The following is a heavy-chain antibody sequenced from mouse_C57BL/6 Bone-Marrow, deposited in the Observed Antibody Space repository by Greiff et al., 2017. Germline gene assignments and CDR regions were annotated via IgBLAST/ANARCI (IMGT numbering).Heavy chain of an antibody. Sequence: EVKLMESGGGLVKPGGSLKLSCAASGFTFSRYAMSWVRQTPEKRLEWVANISAGGSYTYYPDNAKNNRYLQMSHLKSEDTAIYYCASSGKSYDAMGYWGKGVSVTV. J-gene: IGHJ4*01. D-gene: IGHD1-3*01. CDR3: ASSGKSYDAMGY. V-gene: IGHV5-4*03. CDR1: GFTFSRYA. CDR2: ISAGGSYT.